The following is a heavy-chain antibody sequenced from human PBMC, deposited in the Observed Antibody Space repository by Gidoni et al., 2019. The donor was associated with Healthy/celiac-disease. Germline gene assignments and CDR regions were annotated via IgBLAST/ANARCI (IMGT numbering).Heavy chain of an antibody. CDR2: IWYDGSNK. CDR3: ARGSQTEIDY. CDR1: GFTFRSYG. V-gene: IGHV3-33*01. Sequence: QLQLVESGGGVVQPGRSLRLSCASSGFTFRSYGLHWVRQAPGKGLELVAIIWYDGSNKYYADSVKGRFTISRDNPKNTLYLQVNSLRAEDTAVYYCARGSQTEIDYWGQGTLVTVSS. J-gene: IGHJ4*02. D-gene: IGHD1-26*01.